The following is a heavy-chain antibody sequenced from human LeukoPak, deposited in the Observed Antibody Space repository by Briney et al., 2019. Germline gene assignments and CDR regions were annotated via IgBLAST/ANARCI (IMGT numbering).Heavy chain of an antibody. CDR1: GFTFSSYA. Sequence: PGGSLRLSCAASGFTFSSYAMSWVRQAPGKGLEWVSAISGSGGSTYYADSVKGRFTISRDNSKNTLYLQMNSLRAEDTAVYYCAKDASITMIVVVITTYFDYWGQGTLVTVSS. CDR2: ISGSGGST. V-gene: IGHV3-23*01. J-gene: IGHJ4*02. D-gene: IGHD3-22*01. CDR3: AKDASITMIVVVITTYFDY.